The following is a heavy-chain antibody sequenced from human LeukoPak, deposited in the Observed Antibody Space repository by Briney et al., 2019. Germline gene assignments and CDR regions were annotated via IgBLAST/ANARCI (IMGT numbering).Heavy chain of an antibody. V-gene: IGHV1-2*02. CDR2: INPNSGGT. CDR1: GGTFSSYA. CDR3: ARVLWSGTDY. J-gene: IGHJ4*02. Sequence: ASVKVSCKASGGTFSSYAISWVRQAPGQGLEWMGWINPNSGGTNYAQKFQGRVTMTRDTSISTAYMELSRLRSDDTAVYYCARVLWSGTDYWGQGTLVTVSS. D-gene: IGHD3-3*01.